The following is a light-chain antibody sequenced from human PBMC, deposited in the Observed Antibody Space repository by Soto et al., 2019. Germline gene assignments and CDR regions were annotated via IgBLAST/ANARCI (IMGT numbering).Light chain of an antibody. Sequence: EIVLTQSPATLSLSPGERATLSCRASQSIGLAIAWYQHKPGQAPRLLVHGASMRAAGVPARFTGSGSGTDFTLTISGLQSDDFAVYYCQQYYNWPPYTFGQGTKLQIE. CDR3: QQYYNWPPYT. CDR2: GAS. CDR1: QSIGLA. J-gene: IGKJ2*01. V-gene: IGKV3-15*01.